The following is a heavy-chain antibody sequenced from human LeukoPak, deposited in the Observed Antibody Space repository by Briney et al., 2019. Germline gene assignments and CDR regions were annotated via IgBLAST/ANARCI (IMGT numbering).Heavy chain of an antibody. V-gene: IGHV3-11*01. Sequence: GGSLRLSCAASGFTFSDYYMSWIRQAPGKGLEWVSYISSSGSTIYYADSVKGRFTISRDNAKSSLYLQMNSLRAEDTAVYYCARATTVTTIDYWGQGTLVTVSS. CDR2: ISSSGSTI. D-gene: IGHD4-17*01. J-gene: IGHJ4*02. CDR3: ARATTVTTIDY. CDR1: GFTFSDYY.